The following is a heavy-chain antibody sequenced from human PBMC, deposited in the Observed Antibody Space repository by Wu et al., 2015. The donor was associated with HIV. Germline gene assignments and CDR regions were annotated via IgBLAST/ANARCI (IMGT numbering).Heavy chain of an antibody. CDR1: GGTFSSYA. Sequence: QVQLVQSGAEVKKPGSSVKVSCKASGGTFSSYAISWVRQAPGQGLEWMGGIIPIFGTANYAQKFQGRVTITTDESTSTAYMEVSRLRSDDTAVYYCARFRESPLPRGFDYWGQGTLVTVSS. J-gene: IGHJ4*02. V-gene: IGHV1-69*05. CDR2: IIPIFGTA. CDR3: ARFRESPLPRGFDY.